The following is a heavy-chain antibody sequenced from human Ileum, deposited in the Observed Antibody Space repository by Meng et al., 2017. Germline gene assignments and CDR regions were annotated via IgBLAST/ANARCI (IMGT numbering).Heavy chain of an antibody. D-gene: IGHD2-15*01. CDR3: AAFCSGGSCPDY. CDR1: GAAISSYY. CDR2: IHYSGST. Sequence: QVQLHESGPGLAKPSETLPLTCTVPGAAISSYYWTWIRQPPGKGLDWIGYIHYSGSTNYNPSLKSRITMSVDTSKNQVSLKLSSVTAADTAIYYCAAFCSGGSCPDYWGQGTLVTVSS. V-gene: IGHV4-59*01. J-gene: IGHJ4*02.